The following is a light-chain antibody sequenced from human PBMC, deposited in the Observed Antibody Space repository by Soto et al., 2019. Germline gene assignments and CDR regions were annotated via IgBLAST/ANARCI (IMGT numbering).Light chain of an antibody. CDR3: CSFTGTTIGV. V-gene: IGLV2-8*01. CDR1: SSDVGRYNH. Sequence: QSALTQPPSASGSXXXXVTISCTGTSSDVGRYNHVSWYQHYPGKAPKLMIYEVNKRPSEVPDRFSGSKSGNTASLTVSGLQAEDEADYYCCSFTGTTIGVFGGGTQLTVL. J-gene: IGLJ2*01. CDR2: EVN.